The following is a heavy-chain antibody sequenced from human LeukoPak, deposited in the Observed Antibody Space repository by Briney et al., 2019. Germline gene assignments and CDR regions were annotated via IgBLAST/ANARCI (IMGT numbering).Heavy chain of an antibody. CDR3: AKSWGVEYSSGFYIGVDY. D-gene: IGHD3-22*01. CDR2: ITYDGTDK. Sequence: GGSLRLSCAASGFTFSRYGMQWVRQAPGKGLEWVAIITYDGTDKNYADSVKGRFTISRDNSKSTVYLQMNSLRAEDTAVFYCAKSWGVEYSSGFYIGVDYWGQGTLVTVSS. V-gene: IGHV3-30*18. J-gene: IGHJ4*02. CDR1: GFTFSRYG.